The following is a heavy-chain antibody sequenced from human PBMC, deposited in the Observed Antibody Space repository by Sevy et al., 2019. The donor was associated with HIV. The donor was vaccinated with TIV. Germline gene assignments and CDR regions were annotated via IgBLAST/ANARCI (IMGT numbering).Heavy chain of an antibody. Sequence: GGSLRLSCAASGFSFSLYSMDWVRQAPGKGLEWLSDINPDSNVIYYAYSVRGRFTISRDNAKNSLYLQMNSLRVDDTAVYYCAREFYGRSDDWGQGTLVTVSS. V-gene: IGHV3-48*01. D-gene: IGHD4-17*01. CDR2: INPDSNVI. CDR3: AREFYGRSDD. J-gene: IGHJ4*02. CDR1: GFSFSLYS.